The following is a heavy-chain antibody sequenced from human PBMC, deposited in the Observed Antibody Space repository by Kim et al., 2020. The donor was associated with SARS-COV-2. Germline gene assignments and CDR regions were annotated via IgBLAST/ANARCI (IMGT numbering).Heavy chain of an antibody. V-gene: IGHV3-66*01. CDR1: GFTVSNTY. CDR2: IYGGGST. J-gene: IGHJ4*02. CDR3: AREPSTYFDY. Sequence: GGSLRLSCVVSGFTVSNTYMSWVRQAPGKGLEWVSIIYGGGSTYYADSVKGRFTISREDSKNTVYLQMNSLRGEDTAVDFCAREPSTYFDYWAQGTLVTV.